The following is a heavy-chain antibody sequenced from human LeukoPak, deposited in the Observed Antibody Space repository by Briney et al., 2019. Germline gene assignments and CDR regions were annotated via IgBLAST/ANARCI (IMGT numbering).Heavy chain of an antibody. CDR3: ARDRHSDYGDYYFDY. Sequence: ASVKVSCKASGYTFSSYYIHWVRQAPGQGLEWMGVIHLTGGTISYTQKFQGRVTMTRDTSTTTVYMEVSSLRSEDTAVYYCARDRHSDYGDYYFDYWGQGTLVTVSS. CDR2: IHLTGGTI. V-gene: IGHV1-46*01. D-gene: IGHD4-17*01. CDR1: GYTFSSYY. J-gene: IGHJ4*02.